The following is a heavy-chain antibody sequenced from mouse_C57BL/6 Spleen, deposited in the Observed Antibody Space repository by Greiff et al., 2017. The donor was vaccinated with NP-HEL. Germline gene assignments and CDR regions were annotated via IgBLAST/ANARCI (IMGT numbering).Heavy chain of an antibody. J-gene: IGHJ4*01. D-gene: IGHD2-5*01. CDR1: GFTFSDYY. CDR2: INYDGSST. Sequence: EVQLQQSEGGLVQPGSSMKLSCTASGFTFSDYYMAWVRQVPEKGLEWVANINYDGSSTYYLDSLKSRFIISRDNAKNILYLQMSSLKSEDTATYYCARATYYSNLGAMDYWGQGTSVTVSS. CDR3: ARATYYSNLGAMDY. V-gene: IGHV5-16*01.